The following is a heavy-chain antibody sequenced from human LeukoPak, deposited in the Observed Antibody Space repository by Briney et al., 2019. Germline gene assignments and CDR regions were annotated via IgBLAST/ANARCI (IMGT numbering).Heavy chain of an antibody. V-gene: IGHV3-15*01. CDR3: AKVRDPTTWSLNY. J-gene: IGHJ4*02. D-gene: IGHD3-9*01. Sequence: PGGSRGLSLAAPGFTFNLPWMTWVRKAPGKGLDWVGRIKSKGSGGTTDYAAPVKGRFTISRDDSENMLYLQMDSLKIEDTGIYYCAKVRDPTTWSLNYWGQGTLVTVSS. CDR1: GFTFNLPW. CDR2: IKSKGSGGTT.